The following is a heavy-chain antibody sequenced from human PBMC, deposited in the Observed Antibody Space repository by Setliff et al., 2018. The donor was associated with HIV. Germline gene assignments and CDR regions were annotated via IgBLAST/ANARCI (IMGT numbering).Heavy chain of an antibody. CDR2: IYYGST. V-gene: IGHV4-59*08. J-gene: IGHJ5*02. CDR1: GDSISSYY. CDR3: ARRRCSAASCPDNSWNWLDP. Sequence: SETLSLTCTVSGDSISSYYWNWIRQPPGKALEWIGYIYYGSTHYNPSFEGRVTISVDTSKNQFSLKLRSVSAADTAMYYCARRRCSAASCPDNSWNWLDPWGQGTLVTVSS. D-gene: IGHD2-15*01.